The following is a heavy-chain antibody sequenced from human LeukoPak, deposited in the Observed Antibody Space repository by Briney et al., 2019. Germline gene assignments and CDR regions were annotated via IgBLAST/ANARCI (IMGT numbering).Heavy chain of an antibody. J-gene: IGHJ4*02. CDR3: ARPTYYNFWSGYQPFDC. D-gene: IGHD3-3*01. V-gene: IGHV3-23*01. Sequence: GGSLRLSCAASGFTFSSYAMSWVRQAPGKGLEWVSAISGSGGSTYYADSVKGRFTISRDNSKNTLYLQMNSLRAEDTAVYYCARPTYYNFWSGYQPFDCWGQGTLVTVSS. CDR1: GFTFSSYA. CDR2: ISGSGGST.